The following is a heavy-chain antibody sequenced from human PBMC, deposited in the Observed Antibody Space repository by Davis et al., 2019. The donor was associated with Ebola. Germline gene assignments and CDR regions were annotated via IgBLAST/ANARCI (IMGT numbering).Heavy chain of an antibody. CDR2: ISAYNGNT. J-gene: IGHJ4*02. CDR1: GYTFTSYS. CDR3: ARDYYDSSGFDY. Sequence: ASVKVSCKASGYTFTSYSISWVRQAPGQGLEWMGWISAYNGNTKYVQKLQGRVTMTTDTSTSTAYMELRSLRSDDTAVYYCARDYYDSSGFDYWGQGTLVTVSS. D-gene: IGHD3-22*01. V-gene: IGHV1-18*04.